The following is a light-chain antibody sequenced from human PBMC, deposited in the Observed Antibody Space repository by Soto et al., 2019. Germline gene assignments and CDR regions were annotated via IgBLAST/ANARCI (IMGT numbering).Light chain of an antibody. CDR1: QNVNSY. CDR3: QQSSSWPPIT. CDR2: DAY. J-gene: IGKJ5*01. Sequence: EIVLTQSPVTLSLSPGESATLACRASQNVNSYLAWYQQKPGQAPRLLIYDAYNRATGIPATFSGSGSGTDFTLTISSLEPEDFAVYYCQQSSSWPPITFGQGTRLEIK. V-gene: IGKV3-11*01.